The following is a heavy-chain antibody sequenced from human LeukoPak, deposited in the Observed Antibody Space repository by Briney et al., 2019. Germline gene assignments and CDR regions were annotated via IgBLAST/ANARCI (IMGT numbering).Heavy chain of an antibody. J-gene: IGHJ4*02. CDR1: TFTYSTYA. D-gene: IGHD1-1*01. CDR3: AKDWDWNLHYLDC. CDR2: INGGGDST. Sequence: PGGSLRLSCAASTFTYSTYAMAWVRQAPGKGLEWVSSINGGGDSTYYADAVKGRFTISRDNSKNTLHLQMNSLRADDTAVYYCAKDWDWNLHYLDCWGQGTLVTVSS. V-gene: IGHV3-23*01.